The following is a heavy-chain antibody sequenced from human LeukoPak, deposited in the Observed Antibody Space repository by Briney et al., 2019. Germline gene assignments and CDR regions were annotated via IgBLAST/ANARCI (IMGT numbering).Heavy chain of an antibody. V-gene: IGHV4-39*01. J-gene: IGHJ1*01. CDR1: GGFISSSSYY. D-gene: IGHD1-26*01. CDR3: ARHGSIVGASSQR. Sequence: KPSETLSLTCTVSGGFISSSSYYWGWIRQPPGKGLEWIGSIFYSGNTYYSPSLKSRVTISVDTSKNQFSLRLSSVTAADTAVYYCARHGSIVGASSQRWGQGTLVTVSS. CDR2: IFYSGNT.